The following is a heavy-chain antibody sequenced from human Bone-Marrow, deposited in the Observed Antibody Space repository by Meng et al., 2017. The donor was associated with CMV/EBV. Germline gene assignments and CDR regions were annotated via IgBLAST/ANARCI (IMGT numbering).Heavy chain of an antibody. V-gene: IGHV3-30*02. CDR1: GFTFSSYA. D-gene: IGHD3-22*01. Sequence: SCAASGFTFSSYAMHWVRQAPGKGLEWVANIRFDGTNKYHADSVKGRFTISRDNSKNTLYLQMNSLRAEDTAVYYCAKRGDSSGTYAMDVWGQGTMVTVSS. CDR2: IRFDGTNK. CDR3: AKRGDSSGTYAMDV. J-gene: IGHJ6*02.